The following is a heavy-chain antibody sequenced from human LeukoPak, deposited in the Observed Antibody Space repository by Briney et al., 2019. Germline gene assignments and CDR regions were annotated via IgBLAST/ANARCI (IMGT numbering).Heavy chain of an antibody. Sequence: GGSLRLSCAASGFTFSSYAMSWVRQAPGKGLEWVSAISGSGGSTYYADSVKSRFTISRDNSKNTLYPQMNSLRAEDTAVYYCAKSALYYYDSSGYYLNYWGQGTLVTVSS. D-gene: IGHD3-22*01. CDR3: AKSALYYYDSSGYYLNY. J-gene: IGHJ4*02. V-gene: IGHV3-23*01. CDR1: GFTFSSYA. CDR2: ISGSGGST.